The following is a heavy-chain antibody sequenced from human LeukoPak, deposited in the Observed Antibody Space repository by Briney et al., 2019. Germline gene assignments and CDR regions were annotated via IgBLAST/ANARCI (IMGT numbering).Heavy chain of an antibody. J-gene: IGHJ4*02. CDR1: GFTFSSYG. D-gene: IGHD3-9*01. V-gene: IGHV3-7*01. CDR3: ARGVDSAIDW. CDR2: INGDGRDK. Sequence: PGGSLRLSCAASGFTFSSYGMNWFRQAPGKGLEWVANINGDGRDKYYVGSVRGRFTISRDNADNALYLPMNSLRGDDTALYYCARGVDSAIDWWGQGTLVTVSS.